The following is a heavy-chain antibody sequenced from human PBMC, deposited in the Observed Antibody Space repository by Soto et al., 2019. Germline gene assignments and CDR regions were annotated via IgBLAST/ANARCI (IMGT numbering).Heavy chain of an antibody. D-gene: IGHD2-2*01. CDR1: GYNFSGYW. J-gene: IGHJ5*02. CDR2: IFPADSGT. Sequence: GESLKISCKGFGYNFSGYWIAWVRQMPGKGLEWMGIIFPADSGTRYSPSFQGQVSISVDTAITTTFLHLSSLRPSDTGTYFCARRGKYPNWLEPWGQGTLVTVYS. V-gene: IGHV5-51*01. CDR3: ARRGKYPNWLEP.